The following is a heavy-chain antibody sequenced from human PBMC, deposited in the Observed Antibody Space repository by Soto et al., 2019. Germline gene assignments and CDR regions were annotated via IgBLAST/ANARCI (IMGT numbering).Heavy chain of an antibody. V-gene: IGHV6-1*01. CDR2: TYYRSKWYN. CDR1: GDSVSTNGVA. CDR3: ARDWRDGYKWRSYFHY. Sequence: SQTLSLTCAISGDSVSTNGVAWNWVRQSPSRGLEWLGGTYYRSKWYNDYAVSVKTQITINPDTSKNQFSLQLNSVTPEDTALYYCARDWRDGYKWRSYFHYWGPGTLVTVSS. D-gene: IGHD1-1*01. J-gene: IGHJ4*02.